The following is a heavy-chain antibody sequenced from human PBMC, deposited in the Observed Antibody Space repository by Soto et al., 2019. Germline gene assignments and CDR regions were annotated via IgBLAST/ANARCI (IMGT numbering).Heavy chain of an antibody. CDR2: IYYSGN. D-gene: IGHD5-18*01. J-gene: IGHJ4*02. V-gene: IGHV4-59*01. CDR1: GGSISNFH. CDR3: ALGGYNYGRPCDF. Sequence: SETLSLTCNVSGGSISNFHLSWIRQPPGKGLEWIGYIYYSGNYYIPSLTSRVSMSLDKSKNQFSLHLKSVTAADTALYFCALGGYNYGRPCDFWGQGTRGTVSS.